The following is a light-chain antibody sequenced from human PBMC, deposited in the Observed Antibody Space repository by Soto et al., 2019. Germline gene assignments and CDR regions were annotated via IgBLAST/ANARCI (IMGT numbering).Light chain of an antibody. J-gene: IGKJ2*01. V-gene: IGKV1-5*03. CDR1: QSISSW. Sequence: DIQMIRSPSTLSSSVGDRVTITCRASQSISSWLAWYQQKPGKAPKLLIYKASSLESGVPSRFSGSGSGTEVTLTISSLQPDDFATYYCQQYNSYLYTFGQGTKLEIK. CDR2: KAS. CDR3: QQYNSYLYT.